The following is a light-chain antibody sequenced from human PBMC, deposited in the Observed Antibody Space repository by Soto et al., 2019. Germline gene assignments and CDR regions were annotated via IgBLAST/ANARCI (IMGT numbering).Light chain of an antibody. CDR3: SSYTSSSTLG. V-gene: IGLV2-14*01. Sequence: QSVLTQPASVSVSPGQSITISCTGTSSDVGGYNYVSWYQQHPGKAPKLMIYEVSNRPSGVSNRFSGSKSGNTASLTISGLQAEDEADYYCSSYTSSSTLGFGGVTKLTVL. J-gene: IGLJ2*01. CDR1: SSDVGGYNY. CDR2: EVS.